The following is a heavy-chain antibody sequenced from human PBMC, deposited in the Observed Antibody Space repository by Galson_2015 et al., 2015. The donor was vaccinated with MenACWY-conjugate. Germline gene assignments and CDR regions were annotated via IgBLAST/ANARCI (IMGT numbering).Heavy chain of an antibody. CDR1: GGSINSDGYW. V-gene: IGHV4-39*01. D-gene: IGHD3-22*01. CDR2: IHYSVTT. Sequence: LSLTCTVSGGSINSDGYWWGWIRQPPGKGLEWIGSIHYSVTTHYNPSLKSRVTMSVDTSKNQFSLKLSSVSAADTAGYYCARLPRGITMIVEGSWGQGILVTVSS. CDR3: ARLPRGITMIVEGS. J-gene: IGHJ5*02.